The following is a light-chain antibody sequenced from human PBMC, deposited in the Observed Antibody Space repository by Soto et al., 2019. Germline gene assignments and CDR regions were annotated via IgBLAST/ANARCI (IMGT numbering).Light chain of an antibody. J-gene: IGKJ3*01. Sequence: IQLTQSPSSLSASVGDRVTITCRASQGISSYLAWYQQKPGKAPKLLIYAASTLQSGVPSRFSGSGSGTDFTLTISSLQPEDFATSSCQQLNSYPLFGPGTKSDIK. CDR1: QGISSY. V-gene: IGKV1-9*01. CDR2: AAS. CDR3: QQLNSYPL.